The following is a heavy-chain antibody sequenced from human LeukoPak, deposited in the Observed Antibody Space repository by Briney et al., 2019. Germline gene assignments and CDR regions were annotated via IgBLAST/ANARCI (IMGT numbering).Heavy chain of an antibody. D-gene: IGHD6-19*01. CDR1: GFTFSSYW. J-gene: IGHJ4*02. CDR2: IKQDGSEK. V-gene: IGHV3-7*01. Sequence: PGGSLRLSCAASGFTFSSYWMSWVRQAPGKGLEWVANIKQDGSEKYYVDSVKGRFTISRDNAKNSLYLQMNSLRAEDTAVYYCARSPSGDSSGWNPHYFDYWGQGTLVTVSS. CDR3: ARSPSGDSSGWNPHYFDY.